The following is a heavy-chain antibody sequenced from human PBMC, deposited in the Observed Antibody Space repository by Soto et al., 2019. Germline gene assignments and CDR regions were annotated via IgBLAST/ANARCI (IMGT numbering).Heavy chain of an antibody. J-gene: IGHJ5*02. V-gene: IGHV4-39*01. CDR1: GGSISSSSYY. D-gene: IGHD5-12*01. Sequence: SETLSLTCTVSGGSISSSSYYWGWIRQPPGKGLEWIGSIYYSGSTYYNPSLKSRVTISVDTSKNQFSLKLSSVTAADTAVYYCAGLTPPLRWLRWNNWFDPWGQGTLVTVSS. CDR3: AGLTPPLRWLRWNNWFDP. CDR2: IYYSGST.